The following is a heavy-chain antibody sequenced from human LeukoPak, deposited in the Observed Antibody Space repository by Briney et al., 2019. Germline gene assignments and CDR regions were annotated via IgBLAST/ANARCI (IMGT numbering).Heavy chain of an antibody. D-gene: IGHD3-3*01. CDR1: GFTFGSNA. CDR2: ISGSGGSP. J-gene: IGHJ4*02. CDR3: AKDIYTYYDFWSGYYTGQFDY. Sequence: GGSLRFSCAAPGFTFGSNAMSWVRQAPGKGLDWSPAISGSGGSPYYADSVKGRFTISRDNSKNALYLQMNSLRAEDTAVYYCAKDIYTYYDFWSGYYTGQFDYWGQGTLVTVSS. V-gene: IGHV3-23*01.